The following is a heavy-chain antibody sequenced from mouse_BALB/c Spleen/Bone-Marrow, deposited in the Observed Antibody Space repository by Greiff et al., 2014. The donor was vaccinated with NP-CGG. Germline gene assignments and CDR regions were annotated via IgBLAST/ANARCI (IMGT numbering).Heavy chain of an antibody. CDR2: IDPANGNT. CDR3: ARWEYYAMDY. J-gene: IGHJ4*01. D-gene: IGHD4-1*01. Sequence: EVQRVESGAELVKPGASVKLSCTASGFNIKHTYMHWVKRRPEQGLEWIGRIDPANGNTKYDPKFQGKATITADTSSNTAYLQLSSLTSEDTAVYYCARWEYYAMDYWGQGTSVTVSS. V-gene: IGHV14-3*02. CDR1: GFNIKHTY.